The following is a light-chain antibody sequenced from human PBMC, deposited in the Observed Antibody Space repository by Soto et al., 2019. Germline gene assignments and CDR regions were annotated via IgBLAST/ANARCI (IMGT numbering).Light chain of an antibody. CDR1: SSDIGAYNF. J-gene: IGLJ2*01. V-gene: IGLV2-14*03. CDR2: DVN. Sequence: QSALTQPASVSGSPGQSITNSCTGTSSDIGAYNFVSWYQQHPGKAPKLMLYDVNIRPSGVSNRFSGSKSGNTASLTISGLQAEYEADYYCTSWTTSTTMIFGGGTKLTVL. CDR3: TSWTTSTTMI.